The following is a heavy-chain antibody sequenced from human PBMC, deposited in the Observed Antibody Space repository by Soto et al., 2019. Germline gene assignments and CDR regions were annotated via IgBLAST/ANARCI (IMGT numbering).Heavy chain of an antibody. J-gene: IGHJ6*02. Sequence: EVQLVESGGGLVKPGGSLRLSCAASGFTFSSYSMNWVRQAPGKGLEWVSSISSSSSYIYYADSVKGRFTISRDNAKNSRYLQMNSLRAEDTAVYYCAREGGQYYGMDVWGQGTTVTVSS. D-gene: IGHD3-16*01. CDR3: AREGGQYYGMDV. V-gene: IGHV3-21*01. CDR2: ISSSSSYI. CDR1: GFTFSSYS.